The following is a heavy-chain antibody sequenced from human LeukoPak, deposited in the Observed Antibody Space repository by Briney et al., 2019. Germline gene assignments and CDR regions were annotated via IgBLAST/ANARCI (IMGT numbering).Heavy chain of an antibody. J-gene: IGHJ4*02. CDR1: GYTLTRYY. V-gene: IGHV1-2*02. CDR3: ARDPVIVGARFDS. CDR2: FYPNSGGT. Sequence: ASVKVSCKASGYTLTRYYMHWVRQAPGQGLEWMGWFYPNSGGTNNGQKFQGRVTMTRDTSNSTAYMALSRLRSDDTAVYYCARDPVIVGARFDSWGQGTLVTVSS. D-gene: IGHD1-26*01.